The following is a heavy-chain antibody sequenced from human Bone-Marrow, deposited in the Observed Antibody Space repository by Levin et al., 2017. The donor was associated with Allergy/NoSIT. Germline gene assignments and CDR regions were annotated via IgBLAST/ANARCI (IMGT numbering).Heavy chain of an antibody. V-gene: IGHV1-2*04. CDR2: INPNSGGT. D-gene: IGHD2-2*01. CDR1: GYTFTGYY. CDR3: ARGQIVVVPAAIFFDY. J-gene: IGHJ4*02. Sequence: ASVKVSCKASGYTFTGYYMHWVRQAPGQGLEWMGWINPNSGGTNYAQKFQGWVTMTRDTSISTAYMELSRLRSDDTAVYYCARGQIVVVPAAIFFDYWGQGTLVTVSS.